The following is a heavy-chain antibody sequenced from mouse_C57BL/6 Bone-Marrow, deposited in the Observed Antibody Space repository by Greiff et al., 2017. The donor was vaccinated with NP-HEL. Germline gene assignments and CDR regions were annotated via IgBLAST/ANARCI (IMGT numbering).Heavy chain of an antibody. CDR1: GFNIKDDY. CDR3: TIYGNYVSPFAY. D-gene: IGHD2-1*01. J-gene: IGHJ3*01. CDR2: IDPENGDT. V-gene: IGHV14-4*01. Sequence: SGAELVRPGASVKLSCTASGFNIKDDYMHWVKQRPEQGLEWIGWIDPENGDTEYASKFQGKATITADTSSNTAYLQLSSLTSEDTAVYYCTIYGNYVSPFAYWGQGTLVTVSA.